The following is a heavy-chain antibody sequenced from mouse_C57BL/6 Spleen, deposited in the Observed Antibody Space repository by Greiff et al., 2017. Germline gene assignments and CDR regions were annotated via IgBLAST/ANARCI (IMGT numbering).Heavy chain of an antibody. CDR2: IYPGDGDT. V-gene: IGHV1-82*01. CDR3: ASGSSYGGFAY. D-gene: IGHD1-1*01. CDR1: GYAFSSSW. J-gene: IGHJ3*01. Sequence: QVQLQQSGPELVKPGASVKISCKASGYAFSSSWMNWVKQRPGKGLEWIGRIYPGDGDTNYNGKFKGKATLTADKSSSTAYMQLSSLTSEDSAVYFCASGSSYGGFAYWGQGTLVTVSA.